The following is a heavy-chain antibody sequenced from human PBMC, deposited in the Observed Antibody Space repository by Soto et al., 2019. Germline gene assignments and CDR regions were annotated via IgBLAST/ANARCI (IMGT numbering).Heavy chain of an antibody. CDR1: GASIGSGSYS. D-gene: IGHD3-10*01. CDR3: ARFPLWFGELDY. Sequence: QLQLQESGSGLVRPSQTLSLTCTVSGASIGSGSYSWNWIRQPPGKGLEWIGYLHHSGDTYFNPSLRRRVSISVDGSDNQFSLKLISVTAADTAVYYCARFPLWFGELDYWGQGALVTVSS. V-gene: IGHV4-30-2*01. CDR2: LHHSGDT. J-gene: IGHJ4*02.